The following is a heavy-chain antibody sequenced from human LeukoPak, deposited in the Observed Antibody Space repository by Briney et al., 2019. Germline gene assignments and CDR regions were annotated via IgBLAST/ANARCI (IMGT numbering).Heavy chain of an antibody. CDR3: ARQRDNALSYFDY. J-gene: IGHJ4*02. D-gene: IGHD1-14*01. Sequence: PSETLSLTCNVSGGSISSYYWSWIRQPPGKGLEWIGYIYYSGNTNYNPSLKSRVTISADTSNNQFSLKLSSVTAADTAMYYCARQRDNALSYFDYWGQGTLVTVSS. CDR1: GGSISSYY. CDR2: IYYSGNT. V-gene: IGHV4-59*08.